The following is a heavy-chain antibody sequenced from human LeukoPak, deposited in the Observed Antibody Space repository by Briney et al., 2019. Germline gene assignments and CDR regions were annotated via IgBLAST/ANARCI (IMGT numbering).Heavy chain of an antibody. CDR3: ARGFYSPHH. J-gene: IGHJ5*02. CDR1: GGSISSYY. CDR2: IYYSGST. V-gene: IGHV4-59*01. D-gene: IGHD4-11*01. Sequence: PSETLSLTCTVSGGSISSYYWTWIRQSPGKGLEWIGYIYYSGSTYYNPSLKSRVTISVDTSKNQFSLKLTSVTAADTAVYYCARGFYSPHHWGQGTLVTVSS.